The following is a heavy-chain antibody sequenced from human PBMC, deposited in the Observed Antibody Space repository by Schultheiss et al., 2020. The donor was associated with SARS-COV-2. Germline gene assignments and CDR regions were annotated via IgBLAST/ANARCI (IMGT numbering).Heavy chain of an antibody. Sequence: GGSLRLSCAASGFTFDDYAMHWVRQAPGKGLEWVSGISGSGGSTYYADSVKGRFTISRDNAKNSLYLQMNSLRAEDTALYYCARARSDIVLMVYRYGMDVWGQGTTVTVSS. V-gene: IGHV3-9*01. D-gene: IGHD2-8*01. CDR2: ISGSGGST. CDR1: GFTFDDYA. CDR3: ARARSDIVLMVYRYGMDV. J-gene: IGHJ6*02.